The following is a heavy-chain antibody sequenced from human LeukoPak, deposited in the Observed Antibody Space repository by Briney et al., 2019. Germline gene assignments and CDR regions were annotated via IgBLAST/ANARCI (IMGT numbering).Heavy chain of an antibody. CDR2: IYSGGST. J-gene: IGHJ3*02. CDR1: GFTVSSNY. V-gene: IGHV3-66*01. Sequence: GGSLRLSCAASGFTVSSNYMSWVRQAPGKGLKWVSVIYSGGSTYYADSVKGRFTISRDNSKNTLYLQMNSLRAEDTAVYYCARDLFTSTDAFDIWGQGTMVTVSS. CDR3: ARDLFTSTDAFDI. D-gene: IGHD5/OR15-5a*01.